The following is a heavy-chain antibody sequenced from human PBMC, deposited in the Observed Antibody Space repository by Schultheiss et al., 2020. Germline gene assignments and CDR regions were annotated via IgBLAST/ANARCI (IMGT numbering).Heavy chain of an antibody. D-gene: IGHD6-6*01. CDR2: INPNSGGT. Sequence: ASVKVSCKTSGYTFTNYAMHWVRQAPGQRLEWMGRINPNSGGTNYAQKFQGRVTMTRDTSTSTVYMELNRLRSDDTAMYYCARLQLPSPWGQGTLVTVSS. J-gene: IGHJ5*02. V-gene: IGHV1-2*06. CDR1: GYTFTNYA. CDR3: ARLQLPSP.